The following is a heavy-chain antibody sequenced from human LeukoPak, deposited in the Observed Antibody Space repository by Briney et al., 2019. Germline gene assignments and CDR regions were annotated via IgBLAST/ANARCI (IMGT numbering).Heavy chain of an antibody. CDR3: AKDLSDAFDI. J-gene: IGHJ3*02. CDR1: GFTVSRSY. V-gene: IGHV3-53*05. D-gene: IGHD2/OR15-2a*01. CDR2: IYSGGTT. Sequence: GGSLRLSCAASGFTVSRSYMIWARQAPGKGLEWVSVIYSGGTTYYADSVKGRFTISRDNSKNTLYLQMNSLRAEDTAVYYCAKDLSDAFDIWGQGTMVTVSS.